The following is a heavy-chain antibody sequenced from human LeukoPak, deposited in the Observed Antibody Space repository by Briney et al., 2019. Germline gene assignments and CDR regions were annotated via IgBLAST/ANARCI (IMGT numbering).Heavy chain of an antibody. Sequence: ASVKVSCKASGYTFIDYYMHWVRQAPGQGLEWMGRINPNSGDTKYAQKFQGRVTMTRDTSISTAYMELSRLRSDDTAVYYCARDTARITIFGVAKYMDVWGKGTTVTVSS. D-gene: IGHD3-3*01. J-gene: IGHJ6*03. CDR3: ARDTARITIFGVAKYMDV. CDR2: INPNSGDT. CDR1: GYTFIDYY. V-gene: IGHV1-2*06.